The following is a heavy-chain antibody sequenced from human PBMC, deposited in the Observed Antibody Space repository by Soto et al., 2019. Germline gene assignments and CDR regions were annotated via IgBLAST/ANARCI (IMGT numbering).Heavy chain of an antibody. CDR2: ISSSSSYI. CDR1: GFTFSSYS. D-gene: IGHD4-17*01. CDR3: ARERDYGDYVDYYHGMDV. V-gene: IGHV3-21*01. Sequence: GGSLRLSCAASGFTFSSYSMNWVRQAPGKGLEWVSSISSSSSYIYYADSVKGRFTISRDNAKNSLYLQMNSLRAEDTAVYYCARERDYGDYVDYYHGMDVWGQGTTVTVSS. J-gene: IGHJ6*02.